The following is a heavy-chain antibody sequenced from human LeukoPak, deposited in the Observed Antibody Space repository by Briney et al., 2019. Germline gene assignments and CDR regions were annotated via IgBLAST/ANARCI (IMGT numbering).Heavy chain of an antibody. V-gene: IGHV3-21*01. CDR3: ARAKSIAVAGLGY. CDR2: ISSSSSYI. J-gene: IGHJ4*02. D-gene: IGHD6-19*01. Sequence: GGSLRLSCAASGFTFSSYSMNWVRQAPGKGLEWVSSISSSSSYIYYADSVKGRFTISGDNAKNSLYLQMNSLRAEDTAVYYCARAKSIAVAGLGYWGQGTLVTVSS. CDR1: GFTFSSYS.